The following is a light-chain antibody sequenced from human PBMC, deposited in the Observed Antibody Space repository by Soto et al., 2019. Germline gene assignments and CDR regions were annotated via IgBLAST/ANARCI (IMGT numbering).Light chain of an antibody. CDR1: QDISTF. V-gene: IGKV1-33*01. Sequence: DIQMTQSPSSRSASVGDRVTITCRASQDISTFLNWYQQKPGKAPKVLIYDASNLQTGVPSRFSGRGSGTDFTFTINSLQPDDSGTYYCQQYDDLPITFGQGTRLEIK. CDR3: QQYDDLPIT. CDR2: DAS. J-gene: IGKJ5*01.